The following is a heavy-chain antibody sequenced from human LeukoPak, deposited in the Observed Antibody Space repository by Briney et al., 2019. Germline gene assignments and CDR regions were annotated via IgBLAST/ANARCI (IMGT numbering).Heavy chain of an antibody. Sequence: GASVKVSCKVSGYTLTELSMHWVRQAPGQGLEWMGIINPSGGSTSYAQKFQGRVTMTRDTSTSTVYMELSSLRSEDTAVYYCARDFLYSSGWYFAFDIWGQGTMVTVSS. CDR2: INPSGGST. D-gene: IGHD6-19*01. J-gene: IGHJ3*02. V-gene: IGHV1-46*01. CDR1: GYTLTELS. CDR3: ARDFLYSSGWYFAFDI.